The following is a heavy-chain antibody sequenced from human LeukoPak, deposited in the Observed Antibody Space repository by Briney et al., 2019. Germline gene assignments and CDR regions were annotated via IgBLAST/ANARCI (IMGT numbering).Heavy chain of an antibody. CDR3: SRVRNCYSYYAFDI. CDR2: INWKGESR. CDR1: GFTFDDYG. V-gene: IGHV3-20*04. J-gene: IGHJ3*02. Sequence: GGSLRLSCAASGFTFDDYGMSWGRQTPGKGLELVYGINWKGESRVYADCVKGIFTIYRDNAKNSLYLQMNSLRAEDTALYYCSRVRNCYSYYAFDIWGQGTMVIVSS. D-gene: IGHD5-24*01.